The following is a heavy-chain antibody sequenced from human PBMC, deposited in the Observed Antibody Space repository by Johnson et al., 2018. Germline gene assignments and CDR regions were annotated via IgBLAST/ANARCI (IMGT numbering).Heavy chain of an antibody. Sequence: VQLVQSGGGLVKPGGSLRLSCAASGFTFSSYSMNWVRQAPGKGLEWVSSISSSSSYIYYADSVKGRFTISRDNAKNSLYLQMNSLRAEDTAVYYCARGARVRFGEYAGPDYYMDVWGKGTTVTVSS. CDR1: GFTFSSYS. CDR3: ARGARVRFGEYAGPDYYMDV. CDR2: ISSSSSYI. J-gene: IGHJ6*03. V-gene: IGHV3-21*01. D-gene: IGHD3-10*01.